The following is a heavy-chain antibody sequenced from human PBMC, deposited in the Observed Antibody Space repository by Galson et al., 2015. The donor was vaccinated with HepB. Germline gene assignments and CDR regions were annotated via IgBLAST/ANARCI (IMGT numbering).Heavy chain of an antibody. V-gene: IGHV3-15*01. CDR3: TTVGAVLRYSDSPEIKGLFY. J-gene: IGHJ4*02. Sequence: SLRLSCAASGLTFSTAWMSWIRQAPGKGLEWVGCIKSKIDGETTEYAAPVKGRFTISRDDSKDALYLQMNSLKTEDTAVYYCTTVGAVLRYSDSPEIKGLFYWGQGALVTVSS. CDR1: GLTFSTAW. D-gene: IGHD3-9*01. CDR2: IKSKIDGETT.